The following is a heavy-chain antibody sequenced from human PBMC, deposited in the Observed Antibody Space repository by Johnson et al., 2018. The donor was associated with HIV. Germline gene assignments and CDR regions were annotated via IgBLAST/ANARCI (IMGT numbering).Heavy chain of an antibody. Sequence: VQLVESGGGLVQPGGSLRLSCAASGFTLSNHWMSWVRQAPGKGLEYVANVNQDGSAKFYVDSVKGRLTISRDNAKNSLYLQMNSLRAEDTAVYYCARDRKSGSYGVDAFDIWGQGTMITVSS. CDR2: VNQDGSAK. CDR3: ARDRKSGSYGVDAFDI. D-gene: IGHD1-26*01. V-gene: IGHV3-7*01. J-gene: IGHJ3*02. CDR1: GFTLSNHW.